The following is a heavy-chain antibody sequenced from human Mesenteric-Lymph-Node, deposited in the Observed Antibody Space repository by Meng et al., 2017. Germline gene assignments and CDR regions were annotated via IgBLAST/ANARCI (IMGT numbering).Heavy chain of an antibody. CDR2: LYYRGNT. Sequence: SETLSLTCTVSGGSIIRYYWSWIRQPPGKGLEWIGSLYYRGNTYYNPSLKSRVTISLDTSKNQFSLTLTSVTAADTAIYYCARTVIRGLIKNYFDYWGEGRLVTVSS. D-gene: IGHD3-10*01. CDR1: GGSIIRYY. J-gene: IGHJ4*02. V-gene: IGHV4-59*12. CDR3: ARTVIRGLIKNYFDY.